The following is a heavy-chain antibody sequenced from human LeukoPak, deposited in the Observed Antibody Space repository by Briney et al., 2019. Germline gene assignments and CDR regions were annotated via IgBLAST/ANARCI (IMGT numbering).Heavy chain of an antibody. CDR1: GFTFSYYA. V-gene: IGHV3-23*01. CDR3: AKSGYNRFDY. Sequence: GGSLRLSCAASGFTFSYYAMSWVRQAPGKGLEWVSVISGSGDNPSYADSVKGRFTISRDNSKNTLYLQMNSLRAEDTAVYYCAKSGYNRFDYWGQGTLVTVSS. J-gene: IGHJ4*02. D-gene: IGHD5-24*01. CDR2: ISGSGDNP.